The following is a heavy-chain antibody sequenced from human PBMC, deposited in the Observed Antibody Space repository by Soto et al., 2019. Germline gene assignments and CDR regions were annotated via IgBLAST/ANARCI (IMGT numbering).Heavy chain of an antibody. CDR1: GYSVSSSDYY. D-gene: IGHD2-15*01. CDR3: APLTVSLSGPYGIHV. J-gene: IGHJ6*02. Sequence: ETLSLTCRVSGYSVSSSDYYWAWIRQPPGKGLEWIGSMFYSGLTYYNPSLQSRVTLSVDTSKNHFSVRLNSVTAADTAVYYCAPLTVSLSGPYGIHVWGQGTTVTGSS. CDR2: MFYSGLT. V-gene: IGHV4-39*01.